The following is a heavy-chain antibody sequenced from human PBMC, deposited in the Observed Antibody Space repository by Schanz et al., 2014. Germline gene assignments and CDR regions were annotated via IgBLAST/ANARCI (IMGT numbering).Heavy chain of an antibody. CDR2: LTGSGTTT. J-gene: IGHJ6*03. CDR1: GFSFRKSA. V-gene: IGHV3-23*01. Sequence: EVQLLESGGGLVQPGGSLRLSCAASGFSFRKSAMSWVRQAPGKGLEWVSALTGSGTTTYYADSVKGRFTISRDNSKNTLDLQMNSLRAEDTAVYFCARPSDSSWYMDVWGKGTTVTVSS. D-gene: IGHD2-21*02. CDR3: ARPSDSSWYMDV.